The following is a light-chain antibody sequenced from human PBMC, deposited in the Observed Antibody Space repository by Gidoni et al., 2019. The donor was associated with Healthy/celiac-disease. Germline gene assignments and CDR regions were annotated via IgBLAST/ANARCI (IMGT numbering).Light chain of an antibody. V-gene: IGKV4-1*01. CDR1: QSVLYSSNNKNY. J-gene: IGKJ1*01. Sequence: DILMTQSPYSLAVARGERATINCKSSQSVLYSSNNKNYLAWYQQKPGQPPKLLIYWASTRESGVPDRFSGSGSGTDFTLTISSLQAEDVAVYYCQQYYSTPTFGQGTKVEIK. CDR2: WAS. CDR3: QQYYSTPT.